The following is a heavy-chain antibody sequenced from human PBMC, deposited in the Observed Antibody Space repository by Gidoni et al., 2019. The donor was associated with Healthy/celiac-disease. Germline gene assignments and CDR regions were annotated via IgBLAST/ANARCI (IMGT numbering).Heavy chain of an antibody. V-gene: IGHV3-33*01. D-gene: IGHD2-2*01. Sequence: QVQLVESGGGVVQPGRSLRLSCAASGFTFSSYGMHWVRQAPGKGLEWVAVIWYDGSNKDYADSVKGRFTISRDNSKNTLYLQMNSLRAEDTAVYYCAREYCSSTSCLYYYYYYGMDVWGQGTTVTVSS. CDR2: IWYDGSNK. CDR1: GFTFSSYG. CDR3: AREYCSSTSCLYYYYYYGMDV. J-gene: IGHJ6*02.